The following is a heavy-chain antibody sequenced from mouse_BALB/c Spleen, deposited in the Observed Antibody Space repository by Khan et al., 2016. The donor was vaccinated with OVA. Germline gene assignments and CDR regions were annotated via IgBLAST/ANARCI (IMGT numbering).Heavy chain of an antibody. CDR2: IYHFNDDS. CDR3: ATQGSTYIVFAY. CDR1: GYTFPSYV. D-gene: IGHD1-3*01. J-gene: IGHJ3*01. Sequence: VQLQQSGPELLKPGASVKMSCKASGYTFPSYVMHWVKQKPGQGVEWIGYIYHFNDDSKYSEKFKGKATLTSDTSPNTAYMDRSRLASEASAAYYGATQGSTYIVFAYLGQGTVVTLSA. V-gene: IGHV1S136*01.